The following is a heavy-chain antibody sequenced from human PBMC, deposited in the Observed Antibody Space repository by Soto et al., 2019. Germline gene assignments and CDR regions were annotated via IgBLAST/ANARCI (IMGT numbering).Heavy chain of an antibody. J-gene: IGHJ6*02. CDR3: AREVPDSSSWYYYGMDV. Sequence: GGSLRLSCAASGFTFSSYAMHWVRQAPGKGLEWVAVISYDGSNKYYADSVKGRFTISRDNSKNTLYLQMNSLRAEDTAVYYCAREVPDSSSWYYYGMDVWGQGTTVTVSS. CDR1: GFTFSSYA. D-gene: IGHD6-13*01. CDR2: ISYDGSNK. V-gene: IGHV3-30-3*01.